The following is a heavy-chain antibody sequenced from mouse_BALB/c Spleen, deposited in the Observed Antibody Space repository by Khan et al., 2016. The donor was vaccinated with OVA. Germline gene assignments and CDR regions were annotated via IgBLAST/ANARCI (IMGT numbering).Heavy chain of an antibody. Sequence: VQLVESGPELVKPGASVRISCKASDYTFTSYYIHWVKQRPGQGLEWIGWIYPGNINNNYTERFKGKATLTADTSSSTAYSLLSSQTSEDSAVYFCARGGYGALAYWGQGTLVTVSA. V-gene: IGHV1S56*01. D-gene: IGHD2-2*01. J-gene: IGHJ3*01. CDR2: IYPGNINN. CDR3: ARGGYGALAY. CDR1: DYTFTSYY.